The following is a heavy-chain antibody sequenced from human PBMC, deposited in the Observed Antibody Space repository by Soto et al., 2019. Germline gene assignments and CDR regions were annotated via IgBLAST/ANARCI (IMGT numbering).Heavy chain of an antibody. V-gene: IGHV1-24*01. CDR2: LDYEEGER. CDR1: RNTLSGLP. J-gene: IGHJ4*02. Sequence: SVKVSCQVSRNTLSGLPMNWVRQAPGKGLEWMGSLDYEEGERNFAHRFQGRVTVTEDTSTDTVYMDLSSLKSDDTALYYCAAGVTTFDYWGRGSLVAVAS. CDR3: AAGVTTFDY. D-gene: IGHD4-17*01.